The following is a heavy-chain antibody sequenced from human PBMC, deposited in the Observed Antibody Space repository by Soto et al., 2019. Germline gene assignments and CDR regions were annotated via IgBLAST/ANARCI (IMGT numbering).Heavy chain of an antibody. CDR2: IIPIFGTA. Sequence: QVQLVQSGAEVKKPGSSVKVSCKASGGTFSSYAISWVRQAPGQGLEWMGGIIPIFGTANYAQKFQGRVTITADESQRTGYMEPGRLGSEDTAGYYCSRNGSSRGCLDHWGQGNLVTVSS. D-gene: IGHD6-19*01. CDR3: SRNGSSRGCLDH. V-gene: IGHV1-69*12. J-gene: IGHJ4*02. CDR1: GGTFSSYA.